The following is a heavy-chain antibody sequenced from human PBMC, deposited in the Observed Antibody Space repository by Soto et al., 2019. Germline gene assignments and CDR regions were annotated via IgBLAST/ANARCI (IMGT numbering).Heavy chain of an antibody. J-gene: IGHJ4*02. V-gene: IGHV4-34*01. D-gene: IGHD6-19*01. CDR3: ARGGIAVAGRGFDY. Sequence: SQTLSLTCAVYGGSFSGYYWSRIRQPPGKGLEWIGEINHSGSTNYNPSLKSRVTISVDTSKNQFPLKLSSVTAADTAVYYCARGGIAVAGRGFDYWGQGTLVTVSS. CDR1: GGSFSGYY. CDR2: INHSGST.